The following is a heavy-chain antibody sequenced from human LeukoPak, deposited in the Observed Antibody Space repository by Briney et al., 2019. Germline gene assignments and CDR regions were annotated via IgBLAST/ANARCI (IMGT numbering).Heavy chain of an antibody. D-gene: IGHD5-24*01. CDR3: ARDSEGDGYNFDT. CDR2: ISAYNGNT. J-gene: IGHJ5*02. CDR1: GYTFTGYY. V-gene: IGHV1-18*04. Sequence: ASVKVSCKASGYTFTGYYMHWVRQAPGQGLEWMGWISAYNGNTNYAQKLQGRVTMTTDTSTSTAYMELRSLRSDDTAVYYCARDSEGDGYNFDTWGRGTLVTVSS.